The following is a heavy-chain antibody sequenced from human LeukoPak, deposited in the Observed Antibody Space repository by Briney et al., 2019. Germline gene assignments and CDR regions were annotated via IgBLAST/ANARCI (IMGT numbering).Heavy chain of an antibody. J-gene: IGHJ4*02. Sequence: PGGSLRLSCAASGFTFSSYSMNWVRQAPGEGLEWVSYISSSSSTIYYADSVKGRFTISRDNAKNSLYLQMNSLRDEDTAVYYCAVAAAGYFDYWGQGTLVTVSS. CDR1: GFTFSSYS. V-gene: IGHV3-48*02. CDR3: AVAAAGYFDY. CDR2: ISSSSSTI. D-gene: IGHD6-13*01.